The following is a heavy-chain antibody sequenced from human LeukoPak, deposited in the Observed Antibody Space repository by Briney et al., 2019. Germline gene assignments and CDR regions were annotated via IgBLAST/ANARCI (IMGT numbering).Heavy chain of an antibody. J-gene: IGHJ4*02. Sequence: GASVKVSCKASGYTFTDYYMHWVRQAPGQGLEWMGWVNPNSGGTNYAQNFQGRATMTRDTSISTAYMELSRLTSDDTAVYYCARDPYGSGNYYFDYWGQGTLVTVSS. CDR2: VNPNSGGT. D-gene: IGHD3-10*01. CDR1: GYTFTDYY. CDR3: ARDPYGSGNYYFDY. V-gene: IGHV1-2*02.